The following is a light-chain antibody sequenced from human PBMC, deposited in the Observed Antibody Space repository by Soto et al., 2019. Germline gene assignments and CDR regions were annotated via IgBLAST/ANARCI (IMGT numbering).Light chain of an antibody. V-gene: IGLV2-23*01. Sequence: QSALTQPASVSGSPGQSITISCTGTSSDVGSYNLVSWYQQHPGKAPKLMIYEANKRPSGVSDRFSGSKPGNTASLTISGLQAEDEAEYYCSSYAGYSTSVVFGGGTKLTVL. CDR3: SSYAGYSTSVV. CDR1: SSDVGSYNL. CDR2: EAN. J-gene: IGLJ2*01.